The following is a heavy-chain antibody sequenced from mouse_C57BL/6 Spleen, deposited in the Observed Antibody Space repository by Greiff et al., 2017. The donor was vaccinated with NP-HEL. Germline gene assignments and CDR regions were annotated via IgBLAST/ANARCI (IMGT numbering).Heavy chain of an antibody. CDR1: GYTFTDYE. Sequence: QVQLQQSGAELVRPGASVTLSCKASGYTFTDYEMHWVKQTPVHGLEWIGAIDPETGGTAYNQKFKGKAILTADKSSSTAYMELRSLTSEDSAVYYCTRSYDYERSAMDYWGQGTSVTVSS. V-gene: IGHV1-15*01. J-gene: IGHJ4*01. CDR2: IDPETGGT. CDR3: TRSYDYERSAMDY. D-gene: IGHD2-4*01.